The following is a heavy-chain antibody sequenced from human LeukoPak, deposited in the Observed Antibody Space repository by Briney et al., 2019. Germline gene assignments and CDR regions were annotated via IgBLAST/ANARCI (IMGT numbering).Heavy chain of an antibody. J-gene: IGHJ6*02. V-gene: IGHV4-59*01. CDR3: ARGRSNYYGMDV. CDR2: IYYSGST. Sequence: ASETLSLTCTVSGGSISSYYWSWIRQPPGKGLEWIGYIYYSGSTNYNPSLKSRVTISVDTSKNQFPLKVSSVTAADTAVYYCARGRSNYYGMDVWGQGTTVTVSS. D-gene: IGHD1-26*01. CDR1: GGSISSYY.